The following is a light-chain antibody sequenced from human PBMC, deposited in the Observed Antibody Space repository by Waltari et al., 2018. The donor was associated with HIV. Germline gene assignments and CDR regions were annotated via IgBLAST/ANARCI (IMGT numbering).Light chain of an antibody. CDR1: SSDVGGYNY. J-gene: IGLJ2*01. Sequence: QSALTQPPSASGSPGQPVTIACTGTSSDVGGYNYFSWYQQYPGKAPKLMIYEVTKRPSGVPDRFSCSKSGNTGSLTVSGLQAEDEADYYCSSYAGSNNYVVFGGGTRLTVL. CDR3: SSYAGSNNYVV. V-gene: IGLV2-8*01. CDR2: EVT.